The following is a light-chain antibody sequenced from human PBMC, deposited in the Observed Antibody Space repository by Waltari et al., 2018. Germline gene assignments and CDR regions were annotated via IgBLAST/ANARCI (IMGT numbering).Light chain of an antibody. CDR1: KSDVGAYDS. J-gene: IGLJ2*01. CDR2: DVR. Sequence: QSVLTQPRSVSGSRGQSVTISCTGNKSDVGAYDSVSWYQHHPGKVPKLMSYDVRRRPAGVPPRFSGSKSGNAASLTISGLQTEDEADYYCCSYAGNYIMIFGGGTKVTVL. CDR3: CSYAGNYIMI. V-gene: IGLV2-11*01.